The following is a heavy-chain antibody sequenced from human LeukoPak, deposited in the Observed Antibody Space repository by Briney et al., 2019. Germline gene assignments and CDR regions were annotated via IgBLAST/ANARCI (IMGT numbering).Heavy chain of an antibody. Sequence: GGSLRLSCAASGFTFSSYAMSWVRQAPGKGLEWVSAISGSGGSTYYADSVKGRFTISRDNSKNTLYLQMNSLRAEDTAVYYCARGDEYSYAVDYWGQGTLVTVSS. CDR2: ISGSGGST. CDR1: GFTFSSYA. D-gene: IGHD5-18*01. J-gene: IGHJ4*02. CDR3: ARGDEYSYAVDY. V-gene: IGHV3-23*01.